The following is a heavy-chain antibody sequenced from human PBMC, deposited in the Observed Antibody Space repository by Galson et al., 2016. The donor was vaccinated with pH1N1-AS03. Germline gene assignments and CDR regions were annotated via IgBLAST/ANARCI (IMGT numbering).Heavy chain of an antibody. J-gene: IGHJ4*03. Sequence: SVKVSCKASGYTFTTYAMHWVRQAPGQRLEWMGWINADNGNTKYSQKFQGRVTITRDTSASTAYMELSRLRSEDTAVYYCARDYYDSSGYYVYFDYWGLGTTVTVSS. D-gene: IGHD3-22*01. CDR2: INADNGNT. CDR3: ARDYYDSSGYYVYFDY. V-gene: IGHV1-3*01. CDR1: GYTFTTYA.